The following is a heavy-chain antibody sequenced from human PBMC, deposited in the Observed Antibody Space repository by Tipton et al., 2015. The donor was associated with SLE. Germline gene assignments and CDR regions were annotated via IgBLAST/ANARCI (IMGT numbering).Heavy chain of an antibody. CDR1: GFTFSSYA. D-gene: IGHD6-19*01. J-gene: IGHJ4*02. CDR3: VRGEAVTDY. CDR2: ISGSGGST. V-gene: IGHV3-23*01. Sequence: SLRLSCAASGFTFSSYAMHWVRQAPGKGLEWVSGISGSGGSTYYADSVKGRFTISRDNAKNSLYLQMNSLRAEDTAVYYCVRGEAVTDYWGQGTLVTVSS.